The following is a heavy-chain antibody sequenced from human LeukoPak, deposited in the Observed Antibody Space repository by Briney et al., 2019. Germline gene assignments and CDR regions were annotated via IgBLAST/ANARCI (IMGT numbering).Heavy chain of an antibody. CDR2: ISSSGSTI. D-gene: IGHD5-18*01. Sequence: PGGSLRLSCATSGFTFSRYEMNWVRQAPGKGLEWVSYISSSGSTIYYADSVKGRFTISRDNAKNSLFLQMNSLRAEDTAVYYCARRGYSSGYADFYDYADYWGQGTLVTVSS. CDR1: GFTFSRYE. V-gene: IGHV3-48*03. CDR3: ARRGYSSGYADFYDYADY. J-gene: IGHJ4*02.